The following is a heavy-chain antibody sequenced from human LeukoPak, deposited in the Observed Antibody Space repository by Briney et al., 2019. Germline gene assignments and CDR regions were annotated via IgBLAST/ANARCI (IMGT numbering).Heavy chain of an antibody. CDR1: GYRFNGYW. Sequence: GESLNISCKASGYRFNGYWIGLVRQMPGKGLEWMGIIYPGGDSDTRYSPSFQGQVTISADKSISTAYLQWSSLKASDTAMYYCASRISVAGLLCWGQGTLVTVSS. V-gene: IGHV5-51*01. D-gene: IGHD6-19*01. CDR2: IYPGGDSDT. J-gene: IGHJ4*02. CDR3: ASRISVAGLLC.